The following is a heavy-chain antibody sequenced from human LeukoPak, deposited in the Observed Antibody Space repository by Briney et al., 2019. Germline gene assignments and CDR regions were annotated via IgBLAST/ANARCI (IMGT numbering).Heavy chain of an antibody. CDR3: ARDHDSSGYYLSDFDY. Sequence: ASVKVSCKASGYTFTSYGISWVRQAPGQGLEWMGRINPNSGGTNYAQKFQGRVTMTRDTSISTAYMELSRLRSDDTAVYYCARDHDSSGYYLSDFDYWGQGTLVTVSS. CDR1: GYTFTSYG. V-gene: IGHV1-2*06. CDR2: INPNSGGT. D-gene: IGHD3-22*01. J-gene: IGHJ4*02.